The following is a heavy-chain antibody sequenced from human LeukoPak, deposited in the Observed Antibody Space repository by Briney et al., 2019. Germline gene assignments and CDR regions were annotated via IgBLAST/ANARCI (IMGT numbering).Heavy chain of an antibody. V-gene: IGHV3-7*01. CDR2: IKQDGSEK. CDR3: ARAQYCSSTSCYKPYYYMDV. Sequence: PAGGSLRLSCAAPGFTFSSYWMSWVRQAPGKGLEWVANIKQDGSEKYYVDSVKGRFTISRDNAKNSLYLQMNSLRAEDTAVYYCARAQYCSSTSCYKPYYYMDVWGKGTTVTVSS. CDR1: GFTFSSYW. D-gene: IGHD2-2*02. J-gene: IGHJ6*03.